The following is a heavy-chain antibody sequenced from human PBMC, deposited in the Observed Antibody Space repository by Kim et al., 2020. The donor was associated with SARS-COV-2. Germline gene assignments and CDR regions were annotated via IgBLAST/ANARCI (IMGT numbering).Heavy chain of an antibody. CDR3: AKRDGGFNYYPMDV. Sequence: GGSLRLSCAASGFSFSRSGMHWVRQAPGKGLEWVAAISYDGSKKYYADSVRGRFTISRDNSKNTLYLQMNSLTTEDTAVYYCAKRDGGFNYYPMDVWGQGTTVTVSS. CDR2: ISYDGSKK. J-gene: IGHJ6*02. D-gene: IGHD3-16*01. V-gene: IGHV3-30*18. CDR1: GFSFSRSG.